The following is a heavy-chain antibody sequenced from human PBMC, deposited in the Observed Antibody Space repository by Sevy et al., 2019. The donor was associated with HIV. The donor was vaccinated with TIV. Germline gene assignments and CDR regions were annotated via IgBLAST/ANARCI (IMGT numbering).Heavy chain of an antibody. CDR1: GYTFTSYG. J-gene: IGHJ4*02. D-gene: IGHD3-22*01. Sequence: ASVKVSCKASGYTFTSYGISWVRQAPGQGLEWMGWISAYNGNTNYAQKLQGRVTMTTDTSTRTAYMELRSLRSDDTAVYYCARGQNYYDSSGYPLDYWGQGTLVTVSS. V-gene: IGHV1-18*01. CDR2: ISAYNGNT. CDR3: ARGQNYYDSSGYPLDY.